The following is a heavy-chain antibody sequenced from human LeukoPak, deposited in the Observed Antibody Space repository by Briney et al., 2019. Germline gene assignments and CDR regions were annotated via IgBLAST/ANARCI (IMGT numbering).Heavy chain of an antibody. V-gene: IGHV1-69*13. D-gene: IGHD2-2*01. Sequence: ASVKVSCMASGGTFSSYAISWVRQAPGQGLEWMGGIIPIFGTANYAQKFQGRVTITADESTSTAYMELSSLRSEDTAVYYCARALLVVPAATYNWFDPWGQGTLVTVSS. CDR1: GGTFSSYA. CDR2: IIPIFGTA. J-gene: IGHJ5*02. CDR3: ARALLVVPAATYNWFDP.